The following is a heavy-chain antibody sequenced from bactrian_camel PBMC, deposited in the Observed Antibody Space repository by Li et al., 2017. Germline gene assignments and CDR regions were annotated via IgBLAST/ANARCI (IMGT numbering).Heavy chain of an antibody. D-gene: IGHD5*01. CDR3: LVGFDY. Sequence: VQLVESGGGSVLAGGSLKPSCAGSGFTLLEDRMFWYRQIPGNECEVGASVKGRFTVSRDNAKNTLYLQLNSLTTDDTGMYFCLVGFDYWGRGTQVTVS. J-gene: IGHJ4*01. CDR1: GFTLLEDR. V-gene: IGHV3S55*01.